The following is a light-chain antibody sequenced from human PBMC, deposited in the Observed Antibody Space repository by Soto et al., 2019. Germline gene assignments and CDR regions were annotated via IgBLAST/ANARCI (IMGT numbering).Light chain of an antibody. CDR2: KAS. V-gene: IGKV1-5*03. Sequence: DILMTQSPSTLSASVGDRVTITCRASQSIDIWLAWYQQKPGKAPKLLIYKASSLESGVPSRFSGSGSGTEFTLTITSLQPDDFATYYCQQYNGFSRTFGQGTKVDIK. CDR3: QQYNGFSRT. J-gene: IGKJ1*01. CDR1: QSIDIW.